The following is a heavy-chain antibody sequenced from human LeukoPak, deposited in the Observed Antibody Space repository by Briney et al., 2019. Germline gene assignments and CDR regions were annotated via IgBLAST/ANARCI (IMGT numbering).Heavy chain of an antibody. J-gene: IGHJ4*02. CDR3: AREGRWGMKYYFDF. CDR1: GVSLSSHN. Sequence: SETLSLTCNVSGVSLSSHNWSWVRQSPEKGLEWIGQIYHTGSTHYNPSLRSRFAISVDTSKNKLFLNVKSVTAADTAVYYCAREGRWGMKYYFDFWGQGTLVIVSS. CDR2: IYHTGST. D-gene: IGHD4-23*01. V-gene: IGHV4-59*11.